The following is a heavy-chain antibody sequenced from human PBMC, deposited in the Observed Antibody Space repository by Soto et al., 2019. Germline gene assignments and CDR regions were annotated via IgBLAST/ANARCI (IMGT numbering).Heavy chain of an antibody. CDR3: AKDIRYSSGWSDY. CDR1: GFTFSSYG. D-gene: IGHD6-19*01. V-gene: IGHV3-30*18. CDR2: ISYDGSNK. Sequence: PGGSLRLSCAASGFTFSSYGMHWVRQAPGKGLEWVAVISYDGSNKYYADSVKGRFTISRDNSKNTLYLQVNSLRAEDTAVYYCAKDIRYSSGWSDYWGQGTLVTVSS. J-gene: IGHJ4*02.